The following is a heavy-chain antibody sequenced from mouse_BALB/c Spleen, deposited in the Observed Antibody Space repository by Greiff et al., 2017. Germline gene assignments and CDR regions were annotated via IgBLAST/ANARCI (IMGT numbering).Heavy chain of an antibody. CDR1: GYTFTDYN. D-gene: IGHD2-12*01. J-gene: IGHJ4*01. CDR3: ARYDSPYAMDY. Sequence: EVQLQQSGPELVKPGASVKIPCKASGYTFTDYNMDWVKQSHGKSLEWIGDINPNNGGTIYNQKFKGKATLTVDKSSSTAYMELRSLTSEDTAVYYCARYDSPYAMDYWGQGTSVTVSS. V-gene: IGHV1-18*01. CDR2: INPNNGGT.